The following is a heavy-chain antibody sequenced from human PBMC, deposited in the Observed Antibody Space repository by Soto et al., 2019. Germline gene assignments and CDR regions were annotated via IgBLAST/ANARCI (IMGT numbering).Heavy chain of an antibody. V-gene: IGHV4-30-4*01. CDR1: GGSISSGTYY. CDR3: ATMGTPVTGLYYFDY. J-gene: IGHJ4*02. Sequence: QVQLQESGPGLVKPSQTLSLTCTVSGGSISSGTYYWSWIRQPPGKGLEWIGFISYSGTTHYSASLRSRVSISVDTSKNQFSRDLSSVTAADTAVYYCATMGTPVTGLYYFDYWGQGTLVTVSS. D-gene: IGHD4-17*01. CDR2: ISYSGTT.